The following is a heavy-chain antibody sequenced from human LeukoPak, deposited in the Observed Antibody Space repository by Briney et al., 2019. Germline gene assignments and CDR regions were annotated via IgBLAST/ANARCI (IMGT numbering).Heavy chain of an antibody. CDR2: ISSSSSTI. CDR1: GFTFSSYS. J-gene: IGHJ4*02. CDR3: VKGVYDSSGYPDY. Sequence: GGSLRLSCAASGFTFSSYSMNWVRQAPGKGLEWVSYISSSSSTIYYADSVKGRFTISRDNAKNSLYLQMNSLRAEDTALYFCVKGVYDSSGYPDYWGQGTLVTVSS. D-gene: IGHD3-22*01. V-gene: IGHV3-48*04.